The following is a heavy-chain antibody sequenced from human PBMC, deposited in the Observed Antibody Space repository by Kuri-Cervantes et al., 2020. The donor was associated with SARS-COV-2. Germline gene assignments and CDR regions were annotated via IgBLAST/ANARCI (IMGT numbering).Heavy chain of an antibody. V-gene: IGHV4-59*12. CDR2: IYYSGST. J-gene: IGHJ4*02. Sequence: SCTVSGGSISSYYWSWIRQPPGKGLEWIGYIYYSGSTNYNPSLKSRVTISVDTSKNQFSLKLSSVTAADTAVYYCARESAAGTPYFDYWGQGTLVTVSS. D-gene: IGHD6-19*01. CDR1: GGSISSYY. CDR3: ARESAAGTPYFDY.